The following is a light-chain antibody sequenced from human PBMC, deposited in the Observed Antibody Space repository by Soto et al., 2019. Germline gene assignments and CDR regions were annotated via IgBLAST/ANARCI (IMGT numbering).Light chain of an antibody. J-gene: IGKJ2*01. Sequence: EIVLTQSPGTLSLSPGERATLSCRASQSVSSSYLAWYQQKPGQAPRLLIYGASSSATGIPDRFSGSGSGTDFTLTISRLEPEDCAVYYCQQYGSSGYTFGQGTKLEIK. V-gene: IGKV3-20*01. CDR1: QSVSSSY. CDR3: QQYGSSGYT. CDR2: GAS.